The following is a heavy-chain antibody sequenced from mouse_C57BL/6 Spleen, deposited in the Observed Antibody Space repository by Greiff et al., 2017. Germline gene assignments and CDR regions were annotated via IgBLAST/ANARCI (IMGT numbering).Heavy chain of an antibody. Sequence: VKLKQPGAELVRPGSSVKLSCKASGYTFTSYWMHWVKQRPIQGLEWIGNIDPSDSETHYNQKFKDKATLTVDKSSSTAYMQLSSLTSEDSAVYYCAKWGGYPYYAMDYWGQGTSVTVSS. V-gene: IGHV1-52*01. J-gene: IGHJ4*01. CDR1: GYTFTSYW. D-gene: IGHD2-2*01. CDR3: AKWGGYPYYAMDY. CDR2: IDPSDSET.